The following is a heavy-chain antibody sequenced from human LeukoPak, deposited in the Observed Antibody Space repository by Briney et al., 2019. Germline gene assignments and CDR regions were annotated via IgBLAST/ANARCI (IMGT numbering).Heavy chain of an antibody. CDR1: GFTFSSYR. CDR2: IKQDGSEK. J-gene: IGHJ4*02. V-gene: IGHV3-7*01. CDR3: ARDQELLWFGELLFPLFDY. D-gene: IGHD3-10*01. Sequence: GGSLRLSCAASGFTFSSYRMSWVRQAPGKGLEWVANIKQDGSEKYYVDSVKGRFTISRDNAKNSLYLQMNSLRAEDTAVYYCARDQELLWFGELLFPLFDYWGQGTLVTVSS.